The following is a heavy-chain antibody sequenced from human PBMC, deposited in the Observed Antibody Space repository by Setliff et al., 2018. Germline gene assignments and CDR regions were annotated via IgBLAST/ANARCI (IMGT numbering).Heavy chain of an antibody. Sequence: SETLSLTCIVSDDSITSSNYSLAWVRQPPGKALEWIGNIFYIGRSHSNPSLKSRLTMSVDKTKNQFSLNLTSVTAADTAVYYCARTHSIIKIFGVVSLLYHMDVWGTGTTVTVSS. CDR1: DDSITSSNYS. D-gene: IGHD3-3*01. V-gene: IGHV4-61*05. CDR2: IFYIGRS. CDR3: ARTHSIIKIFGVVSLLYHMDV. J-gene: IGHJ6*03.